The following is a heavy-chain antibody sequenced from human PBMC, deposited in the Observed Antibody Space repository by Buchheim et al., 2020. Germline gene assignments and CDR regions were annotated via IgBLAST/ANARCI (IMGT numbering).Heavy chain of an antibody. CDR3: ARFEGLVPKRYYFDY. V-gene: IGHV4-31*03. Sequence: QVQLQESGPGLVKPSQTLSLTCTVSGGSISSGGYYWSWIRQPPGKGLEWIGYIYYSGSTYYNPSLKRRVTIPVDTSKNQFSLKLSSVTAADTAVYYCARFEGLVPKRYYFDYWGQGTL. CDR2: IYYSGST. CDR1: GGSISSGGYY. D-gene: IGHD6-19*01. J-gene: IGHJ4*02.